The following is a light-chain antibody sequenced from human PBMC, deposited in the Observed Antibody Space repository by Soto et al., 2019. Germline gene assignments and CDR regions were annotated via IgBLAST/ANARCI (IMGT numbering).Light chain of an antibody. CDR2: EVT. J-gene: IGLJ2*01. CDR3: SSYAGSKNV. CDR1: SSDVGGYKY. V-gene: IGLV2-8*01. Sequence: QSALTQPHSASGSPGQSVTISCTGTSSDVGGYKYVSWFQHHPGKAPKLMIYEVTKRPSGVHDRFAGSKSGNTSYLTVSGLQAEDESDYYCSSYAGSKNVFGGGTKVTLL.